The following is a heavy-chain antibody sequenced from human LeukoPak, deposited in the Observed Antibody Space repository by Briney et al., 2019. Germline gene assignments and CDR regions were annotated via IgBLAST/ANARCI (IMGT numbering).Heavy chain of an antibody. CDR2: IYTGGST. CDR3: ARARGYCSSTSCFLFDY. CDR1: GGSISSGSYY. Sequence: SETLSLTCTASGGSISSGSYYWSWIRQPAGKGLEWIGRIYTGGSTNYNPSLKSRVTISVDTSKNQFSLKLSSVTAADTAVYYCARARGYCSSTSCFLFDYWGQGTLVTVSS. V-gene: IGHV4-61*02. J-gene: IGHJ4*02. D-gene: IGHD2-2*01.